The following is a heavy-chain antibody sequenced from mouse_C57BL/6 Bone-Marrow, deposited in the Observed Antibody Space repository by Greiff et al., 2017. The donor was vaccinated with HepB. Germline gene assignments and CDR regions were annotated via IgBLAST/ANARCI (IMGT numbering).Heavy chain of an antibody. CDR2: IDPSDSET. J-gene: IGHJ4*01. V-gene: IGHV1-52*01. CDR1: GYTFTSYW. CDR3: ARTVVATDYAMDY. Sequence: QVHVKQPGAELVRPGSSVKLSCKASGYTFTSYWMHWVKQRPIQGLEWIGNIDPSDSETHYNQKFKDKATLTVDKSSSTAYMQLSSLTSEDSAVYYCARTVVATDYAMDYWGQGTSVTVSS. D-gene: IGHD1-1*01.